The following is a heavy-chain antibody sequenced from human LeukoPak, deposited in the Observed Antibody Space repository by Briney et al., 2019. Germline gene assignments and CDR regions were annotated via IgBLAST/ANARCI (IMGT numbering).Heavy chain of an antibody. V-gene: IGHV4-31*03. D-gene: IGHD4-17*01. CDR3: AREVHSDGDYSPIAFDI. Sequence: PSETLSLTCTVSGGSISSGGYYWSWIRQHPGKGLEWIGYIYYSGSTYYNPSLKGRVTISVDTSKNQFSLKLSSVTAADTAVYYCAREVHSDGDYSPIAFDIWGQGTMITVSS. J-gene: IGHJ3*02. CDR1: GGSISSGGYY. CDR2: IYYSGST.